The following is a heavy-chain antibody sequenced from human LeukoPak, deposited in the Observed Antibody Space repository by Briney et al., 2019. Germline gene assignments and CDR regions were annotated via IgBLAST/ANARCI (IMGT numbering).Heavy chain of an antibody. J-gene: IGHJ4*02. CDR1: GFTFSNYA. V-gene: IGHV3-30-3*01. Sequence: PGGSLRLSCVASGFTFSNYAMHWVRQAPGKGLEWVAVISYDGYNKYYAESVKGRFTISRDTSKNTLYLQMNSLRAEDTAVYYCARGRHYYDSQVLQAKDYWGQGTLVTVSS. CDR3: ARGRHYYDSQVLQAKDY. D-gene: IGHD3-22*01. CDR2: ISYDGYNK.